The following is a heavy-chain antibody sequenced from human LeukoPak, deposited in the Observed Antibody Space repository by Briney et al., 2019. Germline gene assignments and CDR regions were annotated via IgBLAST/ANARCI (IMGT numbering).Heavy chain of an antibody. CDR2: IYYSGST. J-gene: IGHJ3*02. Sequence: SETLSLTCTVSGGSISSYYWSWIRQPPGKGLEWIGYIYYSGSTNYNPSLKSRVTISVDTSKNQFSLKLSSVTAADTAVYYCARGVPAAAFDIWGQGTMVTVSS. CDR1: GGSISSYY. CDR3: ARGVPAAAFDI. V-gene: IGHV4-59*08. D-gene: IGHD2-2*01.